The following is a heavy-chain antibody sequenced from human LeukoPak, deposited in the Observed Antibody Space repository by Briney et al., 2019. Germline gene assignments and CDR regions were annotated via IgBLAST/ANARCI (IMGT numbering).Heavy chain of an antibody. CDR2: INHSGST. CDR3: ARSRRKGPVSPSFYY. V-gene: IGHV4-34*01. D-gene: IGHD3-16*01. Sequence: SETLSLTCAVYGGSFSGYYWSWIRQPPGKGLEWIGEINHSGSTNYNPSLKSRVTISVDTSKNQFSLKLSSVTAADTAVYYCARSRRKGPVSPSFYYRGQGTLVTVSS. CDR1: GGSFSGYY. J-gene: IGHJ4*02.